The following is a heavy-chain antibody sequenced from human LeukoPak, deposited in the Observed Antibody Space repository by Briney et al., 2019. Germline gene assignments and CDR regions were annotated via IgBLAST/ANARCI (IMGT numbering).Heavy chain of an antibody. Sequence: PSETLSLTCTVSGGSISNYYWSWIRQSAGKGLEWIGRIYTSGSTNYNPSLKSRVSMSVDTSKNQFSLRLRSVTAADTAVYYCARGEVPAAINYFDYWGQGTLVTVSS. CDR3: ARGEVPAAINYFDY. D-gene: IGHD2-2*01. J-gene: IGHJ4*02. V-gene: IGHV4-4*07. CDR2: IYTSGST. CDR1: GGSISNYY.